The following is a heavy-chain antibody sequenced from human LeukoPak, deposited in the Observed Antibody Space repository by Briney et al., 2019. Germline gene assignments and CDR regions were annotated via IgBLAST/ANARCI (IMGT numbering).Heavy chain of an antibody. Sequence: ASVKVSCKASGYTFTGYYMHWVRQAPGQGLEWMGWINPNSGGTNYAQKFQGRVTMTRDTSISTAYMELSRLRSDDTAVYYCARDPATYYDSSIDYWGQGTLVTASS. J-gene: IGHJ4*02. CDR1: GYTFTGYY. CDR3: ARDPATYYDSSIDY. D-gene: IGHD3-22*01. V-gene: IGHV1-2*02. CDR2: INPNSGGT.